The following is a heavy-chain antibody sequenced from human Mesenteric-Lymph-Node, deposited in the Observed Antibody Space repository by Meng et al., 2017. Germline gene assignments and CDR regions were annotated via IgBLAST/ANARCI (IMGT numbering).Heavy chain of an antibody. CDR1: GFTFSNYV. Sequence: ETLSLTCAASGFTFSNYVMNWVRQAPGKGLEWVSAMYSGGSTYYADSVRDRFTISRDNSKNTLYLQMDSLRVGDTALYYCARDNHEGALDIWGQGTMVTVSS. J-gene: IGHJ3*02. V-gene: IGHV3-66*02. CDR2: MYSGGST. CDR3: ARDNHEGALDI.